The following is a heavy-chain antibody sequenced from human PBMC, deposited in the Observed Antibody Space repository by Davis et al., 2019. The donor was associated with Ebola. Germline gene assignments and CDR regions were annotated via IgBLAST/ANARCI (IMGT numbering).Heavy chain of an antibody. V-gene: IGHV4-39*01. J-gene: IGHJ6*02. D-gene: IGHD3-22*01. Sequence: SETLSLTCTVSGGSISSSSYCWGWIRQPPGKGLEWIGSIYYSGSTYNNPSLKSRVTISVDTSKNQFSLKLGSVTAADTAVYYCARSMYYYDSSGMDYYGMDVWGQGTTVTVSS. CDR3: ARSMYYYDSSGMDYYGMDV. CDR2: IYYSGST. CDR1: GGSISSSSYC.